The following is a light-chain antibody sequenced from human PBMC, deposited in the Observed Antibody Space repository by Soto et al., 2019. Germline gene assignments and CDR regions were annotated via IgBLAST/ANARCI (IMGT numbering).Light chain of an antibody. V-gene: IGLV2-14*01. CDR3: ISYTSSSTRV. CDR2: DVS. J-gene: IGLJ2*01. Sequence: QSALTQPASVSGSPGQSITISCTGTRSDVGGYNYVSWYQQHPGKAPKLMIYDVSNRPSGVSNRFSGSKSGNTASLTISGLQAEDEADYYCISYTSSSTRVFGGGTKLTVL. CDR1: RSDVGGYNY.